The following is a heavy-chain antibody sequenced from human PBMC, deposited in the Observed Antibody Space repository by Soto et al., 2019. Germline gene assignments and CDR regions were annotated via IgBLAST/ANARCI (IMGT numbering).Heavy chain of an antibody. CDR2: VYYSGTT. CDR3: ARHSGRFGIAGAGVDS. V-gene: IGHV4-39*01. J-gene: IGHJ5*01. D-gene: IGHD6-19*01. CDR1: GGSIRDSNYY. Sequence: SETLSLTCTLSGGSIRDSNYYWGWIRQSPGKGLEWIGSVYYSGTTYYNPSLQGQATISIDTSRDQFSLLLRSVTATDTAVYYCARHSGRFGIAGAGVDSWGQGTRVTVSS.